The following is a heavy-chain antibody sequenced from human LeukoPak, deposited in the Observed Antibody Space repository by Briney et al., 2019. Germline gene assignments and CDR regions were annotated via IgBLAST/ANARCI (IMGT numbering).Heavy chain of an antibody. J-gene: IGHJ4*02. V-gene: IGHV4-39*01. Sequence: SETLSLTCAVPGGSISGSSYFSGWIRQPPGKGLEWIGSIYYSGNTYYNPSLKSRVTISVDTSKNQFSLKLSSVTAADTAVYYCARLKEGIDYWGQGTLVTVSS. CDR3: ARLKEGIDY. CDR1: GGSISGSSYF. CDR2: IYYSGNT. D-gene: IGHD3-10*01.